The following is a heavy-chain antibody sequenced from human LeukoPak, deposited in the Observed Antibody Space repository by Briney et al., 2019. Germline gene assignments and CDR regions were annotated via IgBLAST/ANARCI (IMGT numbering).Heavy chain of an antibody. Sequence: GGSLRLSCAASGFTFGNYAMSWVRQAPGKGLEWVSAISASGGSTFYADSVKGRFTISRDNSKNTLFLQMNSLRAEDTAVYYCAKDREYSYDSSGYYCWNYWGQGTLVTVPS. V-gene: IGHV3-23*01. CDR2: ISASGGST. D-gene: IGHD3-22*01. CDR1: GFTFGNYA. CDR3: AKDREYSYDSSGYYCWNY. J-gene: IGHJ4*02.